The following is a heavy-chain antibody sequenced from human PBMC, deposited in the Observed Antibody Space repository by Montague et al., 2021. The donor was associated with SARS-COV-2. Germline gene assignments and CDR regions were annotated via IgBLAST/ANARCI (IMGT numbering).Heavy chain of an antibody. V-gene: IGHV4-34*01. J-gene: IGHJ4*02. CDR2: ITDSGST. CDR1: GGSFGGYY. Sequence: SETLSLTCAVYGGSFGGYYCCWIRRPPGKGLEWIGEITDSGSTKYNPSLRSRFLMSVDRSKNQMSLKVKAVTAADTAVYFCARQYCGDTNCYRREYYFDQWGQGTLVTVSS. D-gene: IGHD2-2*02. CDR3: ARQYCGDTNCYRREYYFDQ.